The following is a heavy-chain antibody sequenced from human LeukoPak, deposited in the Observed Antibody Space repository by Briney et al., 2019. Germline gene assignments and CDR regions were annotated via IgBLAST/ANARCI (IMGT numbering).Heavy chain of an antibody. J-gene: IGHJ4*02. CDR2: INREGSEK. D-gene: IGHD4-23*01. Sequence: GGSLRLSCAASRFAFSTFWMNWVRQAPGEGLEWVANINREGSEKYYVDSVKGRFTISRDNAKNSLYLQMNSLRAEDTAVYYCARDPDVGTSDFWGQGTLVTVSS. CDR1: RFAFSTFW. CDR3: ARDPDVGTSDF. V-gene: IGHV3-7*01.